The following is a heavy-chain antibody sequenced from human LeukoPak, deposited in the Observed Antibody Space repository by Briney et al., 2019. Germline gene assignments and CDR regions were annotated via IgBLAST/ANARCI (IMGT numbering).Heavy chain of an antibody. CDR1: GFTFSSYE. J-gene: IGHJ4*02. CDR3: AKDQCYELYYFDY. CDR2: IRYDGSNK. V-gene: IGHV3-30*02. Sequence: GGSLRLSCAASGFTFSSYEMNWVRQAPGKGLEWVAFIRYDGSNKYYTDSVKGRFTISRDNSKNTLYLQMNSLRAEDTAVYYCAKDQCYELYYFDYWGQGTLVTVSS. D-gene: IGHD2-2*01.